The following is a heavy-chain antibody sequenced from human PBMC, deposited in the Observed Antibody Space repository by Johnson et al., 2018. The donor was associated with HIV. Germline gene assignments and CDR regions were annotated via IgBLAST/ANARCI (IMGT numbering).Heavy chain of an antibody. CDR2: IRYDGSNK. CDR1: GFTFSSYA. Sequence: QVQLVESGGGLVKPGRSLRLSCAASGFTFSSYAMHWVRQAPGKGLEWVAFIRYDGSNKYYADSVKGRFTISRDNSKNTLYLQMNSLRAEDTAVYYCARDPAIRWSEWDSSGYYSPDAFDIWGQGTMVTVSS. J-gene: IGHJ3*02. V-gene: IGHV3-30*14. D-gene: IGHD3-22*01. CDR3: ARDPAIRWSEWDSSGYYSPDAFDI.